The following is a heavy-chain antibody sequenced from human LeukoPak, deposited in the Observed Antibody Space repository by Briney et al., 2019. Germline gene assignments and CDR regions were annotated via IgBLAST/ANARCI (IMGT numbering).Heavy chain of an antibody. CDR1: GFTSNSYW. D-gene: IGHD3-22*01. J-gene: IGHJ6*02. CDR3: AKEDGQNDKPRPGMDV. CDR2: ISGSGGST. Sequence: GGSLRLSCAASGFTSNSYWMHWVRQAPGKGLEWVSAISGSGGSTYYADSVKGRFTISRDNSKNTLYLQMNSLRAEDTAVYYCAKEDGQNDKPRPGMDVWGQGTTVTVSS. V-gene: IGHV3-23*01.